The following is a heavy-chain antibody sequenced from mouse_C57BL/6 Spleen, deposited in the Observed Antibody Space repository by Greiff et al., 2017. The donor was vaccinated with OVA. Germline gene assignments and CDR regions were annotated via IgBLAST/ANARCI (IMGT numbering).Heavy chain of an antibody. Sequence: EVKLVESGGGLVKPGGSLKLSCAASGFTFSSYTMSWVRQTPEKRLEWVATISGGGGNTYYPDSVKGRFTISRDNAKNTLYLQMSSLRSEDTALYYCARQNYGEAWFAYWGQGTLVTVSA. V-gene: IGHV5-9*01. CDR3: ARQNYGEAWFAY. J-gene: IGHJ3*01. CDR2: ISGGGGNT. D-gene: IGHD1-2*01. CDR1: GFTFSSYT.